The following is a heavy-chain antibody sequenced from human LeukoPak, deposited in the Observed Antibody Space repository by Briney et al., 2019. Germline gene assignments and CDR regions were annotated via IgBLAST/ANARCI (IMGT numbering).Heavy chain of an antibody. J-gene: IGHJ4*02. CDR2: IYSGGST. CDR1: GFTFSSYA. D-gene: IGHD2-2*01. CDR3: AKAGLTIGPLIYCSSTSCYVLSY. Sequence: QSGGSLRLSCAASGFTFSSYAMSWVRQAPGKRLEWVSVIYSGGSTYYADSVKGRFTISRDNSKNTLYLQMNSLRAEDTAVYYCAKAGLTIGPLIYCSSTSCYVLSYWGQGTLVTVSS. V-gene: IGHV3-23*03.